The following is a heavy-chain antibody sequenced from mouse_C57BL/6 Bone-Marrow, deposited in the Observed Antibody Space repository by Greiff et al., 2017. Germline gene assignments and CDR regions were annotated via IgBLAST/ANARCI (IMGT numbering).Heavy chain of an antibody. CDR2: IDPENGDT. Sequence: EVKLLESGAELVRPGASVKLSCTASGFNIKDDYMHWVKQRPEQGLEWIGWIDPENGDTEYASKFQGKATITADTSSNTAYLQLSSLTSEDTAVYYCTLHCDYYAMDYWGQGTSVTVSS. V-gene: IGHV14-4*01. CDR1: GFNIKDDY. J-gene: IGHJ4*01. CDR3: TLHCDYYAMDY.